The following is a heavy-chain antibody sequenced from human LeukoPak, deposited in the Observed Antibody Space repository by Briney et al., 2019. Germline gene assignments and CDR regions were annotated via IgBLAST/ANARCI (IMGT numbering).Heavy chain of an antibody. CDR3: ARGSPKHDS. Sequence: PSETLSLTCTVSGGSISSSSYYWGWIRQPPGKGLEWIGSIYYSGSTYYNPSLKSRLTISVDTSKNQFSLKLKSVTAADTAVYYCARGSPKHDSWGQGTLVTVFS. CDR1: GGSISSSSYY. V-gene: IGHV4-39*07. J-gene: IGHJ5*01. CDR2: IYYSGST.